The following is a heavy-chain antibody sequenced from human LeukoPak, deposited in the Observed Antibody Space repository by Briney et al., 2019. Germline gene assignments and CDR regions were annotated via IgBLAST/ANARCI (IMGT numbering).Heavy chain of an antibody. CDR2: ISSSGSTI. D-gene: IGHD3-22*01. Sequence: GGSLRLSCAASGFTITDYYMSWIRQAPGKGLEWVSYISSSGSTIYYADSVKGRFTISRDSAKSSLYLQMNSLRAEDTAVYYCAKKGYYSFDAFDIWGQGTMVTVSS. V-gene: IGHV3-11*04. J-gene: IGHJ3*02. CDR3: AKKGYYSFDAFDI. CDR1: GFTITDYY.